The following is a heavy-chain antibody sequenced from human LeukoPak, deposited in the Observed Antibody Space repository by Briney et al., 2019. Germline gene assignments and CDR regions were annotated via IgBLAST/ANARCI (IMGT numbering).Heavy chain of an antibody. CDR2: ISSSGTYT. V-gene: IGHV3-11*06. CDR1: GFYFSDYY. D-gene: IGHD1-26*01. J-gene: IGHJ4*02. CDR3: AKIAGTYSPDY. Sequence: GGSLRLSCAASGFYFSDYYMTWIRQAPGKGLEWVSYISSSGTYTNYADSVKGRFTTSRDNAKKSLYLQMNSLSAEDTAVYYCAKIAGTYSPDYWGQGTLVTVSS.